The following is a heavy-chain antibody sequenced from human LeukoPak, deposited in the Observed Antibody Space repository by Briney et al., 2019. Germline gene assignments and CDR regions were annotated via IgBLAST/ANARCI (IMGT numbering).Heavy chain of an antibody. D-gene: IGHD6-13*01. CDR3: ARDNPAAAGTNWFDP. CDR2: IYYSGST. V-gene: IGHV4-59*01. Sequence: PSETLSLTCTVSGGSISSYYWSWIRQPPGKGLEWIGYIYYSGSTNYNPSLKSRVTISVDTSKNQFSLKLSSVTAADTAVYYCARDNPAAAGTNWFDPWGQGTLVTVSS. CDR1: GGSISSYY. J-gene: IGHJ5*02.